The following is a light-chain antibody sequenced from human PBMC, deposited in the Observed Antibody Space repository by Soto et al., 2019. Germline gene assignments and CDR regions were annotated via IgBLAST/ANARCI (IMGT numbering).Light chain of an antibody. CDR3: QQYNEWPPT. V-gene: IGKV3-15*01. Sequence: EIVMTPSPATLSVSPGEGVTLSCTARQSVSGNLAWYQQKPGQPPRLLIFGATTRAPDVHARFSGSGSATEFTLTINNLQSRDSAVYYCQQYNEWPPTFGQGTRLEIK. CDR2: GAT. CDR1: QSVSGN. J-gene: IGKJ5*01.